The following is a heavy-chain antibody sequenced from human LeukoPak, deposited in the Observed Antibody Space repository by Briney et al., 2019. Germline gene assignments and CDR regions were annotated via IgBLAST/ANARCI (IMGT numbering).Heavy chain of an antibody. J-gene: IGHJ6*02. CDR1: GFTFSNAW. CDR2: IKSKTDGGTT. CDR3: TTVGEVRGVIPKYYYYYGMDV. V-gene: IGHV3-15*01. D-gene: IGHD3-10*01. Sequence: GGSLRLSCAASGFTFSNAWMSWVRQAPGKGREWVGRIKSKTDGGTTDYAAPVKGRFTISRDDSKNTLYLQMNSLKTEDTAVYYCTTVGEVRGVIPKYYYYYGMDVWGQGTTVTVSS.